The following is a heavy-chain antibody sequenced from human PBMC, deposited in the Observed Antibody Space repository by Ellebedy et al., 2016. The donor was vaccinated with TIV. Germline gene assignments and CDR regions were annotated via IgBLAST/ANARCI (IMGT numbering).Heavy chain of an antibody. CDR2: ISGHGLTT. D-gene: IGHD1-14*01. CDR3: ATNRDRGASRPHLGY. V-gene: IGHV3-30*13. CDR1: GFIFNRHC. J-gene: IGHJ4*02. Sequence: PGGSLRLSCAASGFIFNRHCIHWVRQAPGNGLEWVAVISGHGLTTYYADSVKGRFTISRDNSNNSLYLQMNSLRAEDTAVYYCATNRDRGASRPHLGYWGQGTLVTVSS.